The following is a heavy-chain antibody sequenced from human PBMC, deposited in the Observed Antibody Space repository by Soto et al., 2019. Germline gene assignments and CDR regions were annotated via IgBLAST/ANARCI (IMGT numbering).Heavy chain of an antibody. CDR2: IIPIFGTA. J-gene: IGHJ6*02. CDR1: GGTFSSYA. D-gene: IGHD2-2*01. V-gene: IGHV1-69*06. CDR3: ASKDVPAAPFYYYGMDV. Sequence: SVKFSCKASGGTFSSYAITWVRQAPGQGLEWMGGIIPIFGTANYAQKFQGRVTITADKSTSTAYMELSSLRSEDTAVYYCASKDVPAAPFYYYGMDVWGQGTTVTVSS.